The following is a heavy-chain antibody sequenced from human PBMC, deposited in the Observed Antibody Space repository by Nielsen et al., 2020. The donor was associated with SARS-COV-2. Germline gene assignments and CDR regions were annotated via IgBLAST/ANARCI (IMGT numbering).Heavy chain of an antibody. D-gene: IGHD3-3*01. CDR1: GFTFSSYG. J-gene: IGHJ4*02. Sequence: SLKISCAASGFTFSSYGMHWVRQAPGKGLEWVAVIWYDGSNKYYADSVKGRFTISRDNSKNTLYLQMNSLRAEDTAVYYCARDLFAESGHWGQGTLVTVSS. V-gene: IGHV3-33*01. CDR2: IWYDGSNK. CDR3: ARDLFAESGH.